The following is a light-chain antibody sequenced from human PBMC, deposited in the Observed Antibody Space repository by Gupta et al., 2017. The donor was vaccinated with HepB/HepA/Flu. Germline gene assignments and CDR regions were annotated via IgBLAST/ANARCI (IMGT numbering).Light chain of an antibody. CDR3: CSYAGTYTL. CDR1: SSDVGAYNY. J-gene: IGLJ2*01. CDR2: DVS. V-gene: IGLV2-11*01. Sequence: QSALTQPRSMSAPPGQSVTLSCTGTSSDVGAYNYVSWYQQHPGKAPKLMIYDVSKRPSGVPDRFSGSKSGNTASLTISGLQAEDEDDYYCCSYAGTYTLFGGGTKVTVL.